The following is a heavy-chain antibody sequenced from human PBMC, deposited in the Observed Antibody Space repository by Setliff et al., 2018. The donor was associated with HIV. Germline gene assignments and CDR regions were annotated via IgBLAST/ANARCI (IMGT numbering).Heavy chain of an antibody. CDR1: GGTFSSYA. CDR3: ARGGNYYDSSGGFDY. V-gene: IGHV1-69*13. D-gene: IGHD3-22*01. CDR2: IIPIFGTA. Sequence: ASVKVSCKASGGTFSSYAISWVRQAPGQGLEWMGGIIPIFGTANYAQKFQGRVTITADESTSTAYMELSSLRSEDTAVYYCARGGNYYDSSGGFDYWGQGTLVTASS. J-gene: IGHJ4*02.